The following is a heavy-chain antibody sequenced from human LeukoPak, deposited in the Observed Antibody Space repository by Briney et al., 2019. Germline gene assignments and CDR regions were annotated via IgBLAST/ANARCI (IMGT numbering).Heavy chain of an antibody. Sequence: SETLSLTCSVSGGSISSSSYFWGWIRQPPGKGLEWIASVHYSGSTYYNPSLKSRVTISVDTSKNQFSLKLSSVTAADTAVYYCARGDYYDSSGYPTGWGQGTLVTVSS. CDR3: ARGDYYDSSGYPTG. CDR2: VHYSGST. J-gene: IGHJ4*02. CDR1: GGSISSSSYF. V-gene: IGHV4-39*01. D-gene: IGHD3-22*01.